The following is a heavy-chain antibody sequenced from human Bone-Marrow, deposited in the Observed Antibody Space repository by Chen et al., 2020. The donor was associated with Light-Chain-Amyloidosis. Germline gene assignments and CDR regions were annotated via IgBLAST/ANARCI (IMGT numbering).Heavy chain of an antibody. CDR2: IFYSGIT. CDR1: AAPASRGGYY. J-gene: IGHJ4*02. CDR3: GRGPSYNPIFSVKD. D-gene: IGHD3-10*01. V-gene: IGHV4-61*08. Sequence: QVRLQERAPGRGKLPRTLSPPCPFSAAPASRGGYYWTWIRQSPGKGLEWIGYIFYSGITNYNPSLKGRVSLTVHTSQNQVSLNLFSVTAADTAVYYCGRGPSYNPIFSVKDWGQGTLVSVSS.